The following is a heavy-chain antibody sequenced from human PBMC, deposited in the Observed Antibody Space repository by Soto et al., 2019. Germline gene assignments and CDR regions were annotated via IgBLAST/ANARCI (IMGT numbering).Heavy chain of an antibody. V-gene: IGHV1-3*01. J-gene: IGHJ5*02. CDR2: INAGNGNT. D-gene: IGHD3-10*01. CDR3: ARDRTMASGRNWFDP. CDR1: GYTFTSYA. Sequence: APVKGSCKASGYTFTSYAVHWVSQATGQRLEWMGWINAGNGNTKYSQKFQGRVTITRDTSASTAYMELSSLRSEDTAVYYCARDRTMASGRNWFDPWGQGTLVTVSS.